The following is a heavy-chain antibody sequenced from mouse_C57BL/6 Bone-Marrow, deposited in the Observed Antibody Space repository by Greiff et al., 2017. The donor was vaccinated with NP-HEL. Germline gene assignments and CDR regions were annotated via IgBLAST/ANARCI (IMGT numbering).Heavy chain of an antibody. CDR1: GYTFTSYW. V-gene: IGHV1-69*01. CDR2: IDPSDSYT. J-gene: IGHJ2*01. Sequence: VQLQQPGAELVMPGASVKLSCKASGYTFTSYWMHWVKQRPGQGLEWIGEIDPSDSYTNYNQKFKGKSTLTVDKSSSTAYMQLSSLTSEDSAVYYCARDYYGSRYADYWGQGTTLTVSS. D-gene: IGHD1-1*01. CDR3: ARDYYGSRYADY.